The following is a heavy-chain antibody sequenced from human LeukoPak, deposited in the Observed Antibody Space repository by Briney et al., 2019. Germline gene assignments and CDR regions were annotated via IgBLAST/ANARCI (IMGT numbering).Heavy chain of an antibody. J-gene: IGHJ4*02. Sequence: GGSLRLSCTASGFTFSSYAMNWVRQAPGKGLEWVSAIRGSGGDTYYADSVKGRCIISRDNIRNTVYLQMNSLRAEDTAIYYCAKFPRDGTPVNWGQGTLVTVSS. D-gene: IGHD2-21*02. CDR1: GFTFSSYA. CDR2: IRGSGGDT. V-gene: IGHV3-23*01. CDR3: AKFPRDGTPVN.